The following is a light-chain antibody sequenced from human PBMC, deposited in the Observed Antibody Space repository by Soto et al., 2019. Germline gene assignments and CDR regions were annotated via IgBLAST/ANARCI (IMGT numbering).Light chain of an antibody. CDR1: QSVLYSPNNKNY. Sequence: DIVMTQSPDSLAVSLGERATINCKSSQSVLYSPNNKNYLAWYQQKPGQPPKLLVYWPSTRESGRPDRFRGRGSESDLTLTTNSLQAEDVAVYYCQQYINAPQTCGEGTKVEIK. J-gene: IGKJ1*01. CDR2: WPS. V-gene: IGKV4-1*01. CDR3: QQYINAPQT.